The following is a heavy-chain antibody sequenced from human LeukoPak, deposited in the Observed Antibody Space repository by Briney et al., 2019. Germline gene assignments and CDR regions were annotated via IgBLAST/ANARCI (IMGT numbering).Heavy chain of an antibody. Sequence: GRSLRLSCAASGFTLSSYAMHWVRQAPGKGLEWVAVISYDGSNKYYADSVKGRFTISRDNSKNTLYLQMNSLRAEDTAVYYCARDHLKIVVVVAATTRREITGTTLDDWGQGTLVTVSS. J-gene: IGHJ4*02. CDR1: GFTLSSYA. D-gene: IGHD2-15*01. CDR3: ARDHLKIVVVVAATTRREITGTTLDD. V-gene: IGHV3-30*04. CDR2: ISYDGSNK.